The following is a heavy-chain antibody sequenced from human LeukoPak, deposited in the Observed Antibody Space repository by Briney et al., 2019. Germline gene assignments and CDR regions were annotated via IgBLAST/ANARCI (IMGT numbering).Heavy chain of an antibody. CDR3: GIGPYYSTSSYNAFDH. CDR1: GYSFTGYW. CDR2: IYPGDSHT. V-gene: IGHV5-51*01. J-gene: IGHJ4*02. D-gene: IGHD3-10*01. Sequence: GESLKISCKGSGYSFTGYWIGWVRQMPGKGLEWMGTIYPGDSHTGYSPSFQGQVTISVDKSISTAYLQWSSLKASDTAMYYCGIGPYYSTSSYNAFDHWGQGTLVTVSS.